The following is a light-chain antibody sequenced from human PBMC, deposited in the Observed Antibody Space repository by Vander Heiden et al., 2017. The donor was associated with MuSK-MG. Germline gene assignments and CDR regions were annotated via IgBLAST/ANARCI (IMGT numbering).Light chain of an antibody. CDR3: QHYNNWPYP. J-gene: IGKJ2*01. CDR1: QSVGGN. V-gene: IGKV3-15*01. Sequence: EVVMTQSPATLSVSPGDRATLSCRASQSVGGNVAWYQQKPGQSPRLLIYAASSRDTGLQARFSGSGSGTDFTLISSSLQSEDFGIYYGQHYNNWPYPVGQGTKMEIK. CDR2: AAS.